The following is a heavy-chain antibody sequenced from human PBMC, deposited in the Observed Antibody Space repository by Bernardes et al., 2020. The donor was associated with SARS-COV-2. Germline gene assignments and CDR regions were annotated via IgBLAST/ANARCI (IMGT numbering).Heavy chain of an antibody. CDR1: GFTFTSKL. J-gene: IGHJ4*02. D-gene: IGHD4-17*01. Sequence: GGSPRLSCAASGFTFTSKLMTWVRQAPGKGLEWVANINQDGGEKYYVDSVKGRFTISRDNAKNSLYLKMNSLRVDDTAVYYCAMDSNPHGDHEGWGQGTRVTVSS. CDR3: AMDSNPHGDHEG. V-gene: IGHV3-7*04. CDR2: INQDGGEK.